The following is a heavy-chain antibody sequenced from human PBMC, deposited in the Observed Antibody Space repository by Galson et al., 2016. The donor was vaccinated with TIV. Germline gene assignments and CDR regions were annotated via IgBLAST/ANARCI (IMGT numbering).Heavy chain of an antibody. J-gene: IGHJ3*01. CDR3: ARDRLWSGDNEPFDL. V-gene: IGHV3-9*01. CDR2: ISWNSGKL. CDR1: GFAFEDHA. Sequence: SLRLSCAASGFAFEDHAMHWVRQIPGRGLEWVSHISWNSGKLGYAASVNGRFTISRDNAKNSVYLQMNRLRLEDKALYYCARDRLWSGDNEPFDLWGQGTVVTVS. D-gene: IGHD3-10*01.